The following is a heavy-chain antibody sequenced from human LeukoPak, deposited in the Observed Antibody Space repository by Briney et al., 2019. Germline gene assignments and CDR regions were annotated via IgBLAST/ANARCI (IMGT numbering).Heavy chain of an antibody. CDR2: ISDSSRTI. V-gene: IGHV3-11*01. CDR1: GFTFSDYY. D-gene: IGHD6-19*01. Sequence: GGSLRLSCAASGFTFSDYYMTWIRQAPGKGLQWLSFISDSSRTIYYADSVKGRFTISRDNAKNSLYLQMSSLRAEDTAIYYCARSSLPDRSGRTEYFQHWGQGALVTVSS. J-gene: IGHJ1*01. CDR3: ARSSLPDRSGRTEYFQH.